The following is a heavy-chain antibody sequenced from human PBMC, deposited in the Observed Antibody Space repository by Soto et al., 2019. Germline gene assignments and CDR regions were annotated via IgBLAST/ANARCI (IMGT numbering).Heavy chain of an antibody. CDR1: GGSVSSGSYY. J-gene: IGHJ6*02. CDR2: IYYSGST. V-gene: IGHV4-61*01. Sequence: QVQLQESGPGLVKPSETLSLTCTVSGGSVSSGSYYWSWIRQPPGKGLEWIGYIYYSGSTNYNPSLKSRVTISVDTSKNQFSLKLSSVTAADTAVYYCARWCKTYYYGMDVWGQGTTVTVSS. D-gene: IGHD2-15*01. CDR3: ARWCKTYYYGMDV.